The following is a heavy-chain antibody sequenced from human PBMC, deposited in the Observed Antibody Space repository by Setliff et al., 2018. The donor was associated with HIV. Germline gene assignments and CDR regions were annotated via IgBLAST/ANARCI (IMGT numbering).Heavy chain of an antibody. D-gene: IGHD6-19*01. J-gene: IGHJ4*02. CDR3: TKDHLSGWASDC. CDR2: ILPFLGMG. Sequence: GASVKVSCKTSGGTFRTSVISWVRQAPGQGLEWVGGILPFLGMGDFAQKFQGRVTITADESTSTAYMELSSLRSDDTAMYYCTKDHLSGWASDCWGQGTLVTVSS. V-gene: IGHV1-69*10. CDR1: GGTFRTSV.